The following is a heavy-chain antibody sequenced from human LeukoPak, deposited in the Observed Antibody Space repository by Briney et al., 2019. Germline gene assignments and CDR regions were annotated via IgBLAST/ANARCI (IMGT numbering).Heavy chain of an antibody. D-gene: IGHD3-10*01. CDR2: ISGSGDTT. V-gene: IGHV3-23*01. CDR3: AFELPPNRFDP. Sequence: PSGGSLRLSCAASGFTFSNHAMTWLRQAPGKGPEWVSAISGSGDTTYYLDSVKGRFTISRDNSKNTLYLQMHSLRAEDTALYYCAFELPPNRFDPWGQGTLVTVSS. CDR1: GFTFSNHA. J-gene: IGHJ5*02.